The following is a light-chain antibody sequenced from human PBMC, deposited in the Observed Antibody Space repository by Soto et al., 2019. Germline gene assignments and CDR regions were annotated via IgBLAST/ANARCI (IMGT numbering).Light chain of an antibody. V-gene: IGKV3-20*01. CDR1: QSVSSNY. Sequence: EIVLTQSPGTLSSSAGERATLSCRASQSVSSNYLAWYQQKNGQAPRLLIYGASSRATGIPDRFSGSGYGTDFNLTISRLETEDFAVYYCQQYSNLPLTFGQGTKVDIK. CDR3: QQYSNLPLT. CDR2: GAS. J-gene: IGKJ1*01.